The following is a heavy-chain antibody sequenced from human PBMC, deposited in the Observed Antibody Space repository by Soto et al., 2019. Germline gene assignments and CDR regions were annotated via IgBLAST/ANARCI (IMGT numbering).Heavy chain of an antibody. V-gene: IGHV1-8*01. D-gene: IGHD3-22*01. CDR2: MSPDNDHT. CDR1: GYTFTTYH. J-gene: IGHJ4*02. Sequence: QVQLVQSGAEVKKPGASVKVSCKTSGYTFTTYHINWVRQATGQGLEWLGWMSPDNDHTGYAQKFQGRVTMTRNTSISTVYMELSSLTSEDTAVYYYARGIEAGYDYWGQGTLVTVSS. CDR3: ARGIEAGYDY.